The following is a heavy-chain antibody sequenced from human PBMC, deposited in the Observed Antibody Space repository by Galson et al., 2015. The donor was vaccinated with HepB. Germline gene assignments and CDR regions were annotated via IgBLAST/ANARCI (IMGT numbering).Heavy chain of an antibody. J-gene: IGHJ6*02. D-gene: IGHD3-16*02. Sequence: SVKVSCKASGYTFTSYGISWVRQAPGQGLEWMGWISAYNGNTNYAQKLQGRVTMTTDTSTSTAYMELRSLRSDDTAVYYCARSQYYDYVWGSYRTTEDYGMDVWGQGTTVTVSS. CDR3: ARSQYYDYVWGSYRTTEDYGMDV. CDR1: GYTFTSYG. CDR2: ISAYNGNT. V-gene: IGHV1-18*04.